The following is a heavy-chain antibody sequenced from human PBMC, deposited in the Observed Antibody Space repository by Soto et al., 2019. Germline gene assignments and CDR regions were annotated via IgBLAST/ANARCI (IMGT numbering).Heavy chain of an antibody. V-gene: IGHV2-5*02. D-gene: IGHD6-19*01. CDR1: GFSVNTTGVG. J-gene: IGHJ4*02. CDR3: AHRALAGTYFFDY. Sequence: QITLKESGPTLVKPTQTLTLTCTLSGFSVNTTGVGVGWIRQPPGKTLEWLSLIYWDDDKRYNPSLISRLTVTKDTSKNQVVLTMSTLDPADTATYYCAHRALAGTYFFDYWGQGILVTVSS. CDR2: IYWDDDK.